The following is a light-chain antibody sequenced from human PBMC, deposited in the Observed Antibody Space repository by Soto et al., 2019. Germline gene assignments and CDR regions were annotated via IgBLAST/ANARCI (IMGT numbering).Light chain of an antibody. Sequence: QLVLTQPPSASGTPGQRVTISCSGTSSNIGSNSVNWYQQLPGTAPTLLIFSNNQRPSGVPDRFSGSKSGTSASLAVNGLRSEDEADYYCAAWDDSLNGPLFGGGTKLTVL. CDR1: SSNIGSNS. CDR2: SNN. J-gene: IGLJ3*02. CDR3: AAWDDSLNGPL. V-gene: IGLV1-44*01.